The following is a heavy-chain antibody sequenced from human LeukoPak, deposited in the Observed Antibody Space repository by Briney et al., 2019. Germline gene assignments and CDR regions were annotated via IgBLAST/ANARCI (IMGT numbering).Heavy chain of an antibody. J-gene: IGHJ4*02. CDR3: ARATWRDWGQYYFDY. CDR1: GGSFSGYY. CDR2: IHHSGTT. V-gene: IGHV4-34*01. Sequence: KPSETLSLTCAVYGGSFSGYYWSWIRQSPGKGLEWIGEIHHSGTTNCNPSLKSRVTISVDTSKNQFSLKLSSVTAADTAVYYCARATWRDWGQYYFDYWGQGTLVTVSS. D-gene: IGHD7-27*01.